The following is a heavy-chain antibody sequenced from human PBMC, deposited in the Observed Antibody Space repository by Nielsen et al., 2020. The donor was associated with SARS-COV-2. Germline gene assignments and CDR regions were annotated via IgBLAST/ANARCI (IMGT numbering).Heavy chain of an antibody. CDR1: GFTFSSYW. CDR3: ARARIAATNWFDP. CDR2: INSDGSST. Sequence: GESLKISCAASGFTFSSYWMHWVRQAPGKGLVWVSRINSDGSSTSYADSVKGRFTISRDNAKNTLYLQMNSLRAEDTAVYYCARARIAATNWFDPWGQGTPVTVSS. V-gene: IGHV3-74*01. D-gene: IGHD6-13*01. J-gene: IGHJ5*02.